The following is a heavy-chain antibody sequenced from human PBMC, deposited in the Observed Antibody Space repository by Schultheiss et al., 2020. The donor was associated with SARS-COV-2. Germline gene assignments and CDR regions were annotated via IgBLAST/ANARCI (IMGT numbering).Heavy chain of an antibody. V-gene: IGHV3-30*03. D-gene: IGHD5-24*01. CDR3: ARAQVARGWLQLGPSDY. J-gene: IGHJ4*02. CDR1: GFTFSRYG. CDR2: ISYDGSNK. Sequence: GGSLRLSCAASGFTFSRYGMHWGRQAPGKGLEWVAVISYDGSNKYYADSVKGRFTMSRDNSKNTLYLQMNSLRAEDTAVYYCARAQVARGWLQLGPSDYWGQGTLVTVSS.